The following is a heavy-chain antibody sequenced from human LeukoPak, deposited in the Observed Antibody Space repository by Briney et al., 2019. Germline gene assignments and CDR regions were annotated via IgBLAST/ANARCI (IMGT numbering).Heavy chain of an antibody. CDR2: IGGGGEST. V-gene: IGHV3-23*01. D-gene: IGHD1-26*01. CDR3: AKVLSGSQDY. CDR1: GFTFSSYA. Sequence: GGSLRLSCAASGFTFSSYAMSWVRQAPGKGLEWVSTIGGGGESTYYADSVKGRFTISRDNSKNTVYLQMSSLRAEDTAVYYCAKVLSGSQDYWGQGTLVTVSS. J-gene: IGHJ4*02.